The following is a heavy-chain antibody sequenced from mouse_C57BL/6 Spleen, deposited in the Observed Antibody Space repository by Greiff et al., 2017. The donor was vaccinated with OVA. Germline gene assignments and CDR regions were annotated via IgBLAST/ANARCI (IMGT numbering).Heavy chain of an antibody. CDR3: AREGNAMDY. V-gene: IGHV3-6*01. D-gene: IGHD2-14*01. CDR1: GYSITSGYY. J-gene: IGHJ4*01. Sequence: VQLKESGPGLVKPSQSLSLTCSVTGYSITSGYYWNWIRQFPGNKLEWMGYISYDGSNNYNPSLKNRISITRDTSKNQSFLKLNSVTTEDTATYYCAREGNAMDYWGQGTSVTVSS. CDR2: ISYDGSN.